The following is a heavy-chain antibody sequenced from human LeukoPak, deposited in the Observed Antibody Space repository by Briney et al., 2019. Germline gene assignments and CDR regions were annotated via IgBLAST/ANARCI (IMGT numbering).Heavy chain of an antibody. D-gene: IGHD3-22*01. CDR3: ARHYYDSSGRGFDP. V-gene: IGHV4-59*01. CDR2: IYYSGST. CDR1: GGSISSYY. Sequence: SETLSLTCAVYGGSISSYYWSWIRQPPGKGLEWIGYIYYSGSTNYNPSLKSRVTISVDTSKNQFSLKLSSVTAADTAVYYCARHYYDSSGRGFDPWGQGTLVTVSS. J-gene: IGHJ5*02.